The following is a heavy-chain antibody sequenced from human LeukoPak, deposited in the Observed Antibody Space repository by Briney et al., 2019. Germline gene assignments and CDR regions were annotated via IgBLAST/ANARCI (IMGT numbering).Heavy chain of an antibody. V-gene: IGHV3-66*01. CDR1: GFTVSSNY. CDR2: IYSGGST. CDR3: VRDSYTGTWHEEGRDY. J-gene: IGHJ4*02. D-gene: IGHD6-13*01. Sequence: GGSLRLSCAASGFTVSSNYMSWVRQAPGKGLEWVSVIYSGGSTYYADSVKGRFTISRDNAKNSLYLQMNSLRAEDTAVYYCVRDSYTGTWHEEGRDYWAREPWSPSPQ.